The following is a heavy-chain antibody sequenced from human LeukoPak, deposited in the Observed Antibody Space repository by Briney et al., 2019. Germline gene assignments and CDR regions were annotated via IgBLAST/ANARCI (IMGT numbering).Heavy chain of an antibody. D-gene: IGHD3-3*01. CDR1: DGSISSYY. Sequence: PSETLSLTCTVSDGSISSYYWSWIRQPDGKGLEWIGRIYTSGSTNYNPSLKSRVTISVDTSKNQFSLKLSSVTAADTAVYYCARGSWRTGFWSGYAEYFQHWGQGTLVTVSS. CDR3: ARGSWRTGFWSGYAEYFQH. CDR2: IYTSGST. V-gene: IGHV4-4*07. J-gene: IGHJ1*01.